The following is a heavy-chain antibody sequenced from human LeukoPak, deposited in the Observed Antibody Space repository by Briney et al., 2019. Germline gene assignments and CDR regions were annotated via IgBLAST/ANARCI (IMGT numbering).Heavy chain of an antibody. CDR3: ARHSGLRSPFDP. CDR2: IYSSGNT. J-gene: IGHJ5*02. D-gene: IGHD3-3*01. V-gene: IGHV4-39*01. CDR1: GGSISTTNYY. Sequence: PSETLSLTCTVSGGSISTTNYYWGWIRQPPGRDLEWIGSIYSSGNTYYNPSLESRVTISVDKSKNQLSLKLTSATAADTSVYYCARHSGLRSPFDPWGQGTLVTVSS.